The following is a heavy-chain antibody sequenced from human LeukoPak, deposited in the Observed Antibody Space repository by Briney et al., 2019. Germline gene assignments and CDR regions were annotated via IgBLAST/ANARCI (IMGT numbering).Heavy chain of an antibody. J-gene: IGHJ5*02. V-gene: IGHV3-23*01. D-gene: IGHD6-6*01. CDR1: GFTFSSYA. CDR3: AKGQVEYSSTPRLNWFDP. Sequence: GSLRLSCAASGFTFSSYAMSWVRQAPGKGLEWVSAISGSGGSTYYADSVKGRFTISRDNSKNTLYLQMNSLRAEDTAVYYCAKGQVEYSSTPRLNWFDPWGQGTLVTVSS. CDR2: ISGSGGST.